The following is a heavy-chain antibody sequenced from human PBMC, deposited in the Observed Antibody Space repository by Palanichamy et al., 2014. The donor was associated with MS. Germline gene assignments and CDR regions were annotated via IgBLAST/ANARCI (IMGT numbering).Heavy chain of an antibody. CDR2: INSDGSST. D-gene: IGHD3-3*01. CDR3: ARADFGVVIKV. J-gene: IGHJ4*02. Sequence: EVQLVESGGGLVQPGGSLRLSCAASGFTFTSYWMHWVRQAPGKGLLWVSRINSDGSSTTYADSVKGRFTISRDNAKNTLYLQMNSLRAEDTAVYYCARADFGVVIKVWGRGTLVTVSS. V-gene: IGHV3-74*01. CDR1: GFTFTSYW.